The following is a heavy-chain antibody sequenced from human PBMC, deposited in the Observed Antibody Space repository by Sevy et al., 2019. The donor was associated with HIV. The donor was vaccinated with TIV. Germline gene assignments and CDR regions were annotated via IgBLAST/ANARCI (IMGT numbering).Heavy chain of an antibody. CDR1: GYTFASYY. CDR3: AREGPTSSPSAFDI. V-gene: IGHV1-46*01. CDR2: INPSVDYS. D-gene: IGHD6-6*01. J-gene: IGHJ3*02. Sequence: ASLKVSCKTSGYTFASYYLHWVRQAPGQGPEWMGIINPSVDYSNYAQKFQGRVTMTTDTSTTTVYMELSSLRTEDTAVYFCAREGPTSSPSAFDIWGQGTMVTVSS.